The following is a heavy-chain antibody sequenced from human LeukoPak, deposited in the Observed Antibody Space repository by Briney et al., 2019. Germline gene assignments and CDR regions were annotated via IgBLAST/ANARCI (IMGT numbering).Heavy chain of an antibody. CDR3: ARTLRGGKFDY. CDR1: GFTFSSYG. J-gene: IGHJ4*02. V-gene: IGHV3-30*03. Sequence: GGSLRLSCAASGFTFSSYGMHWVRQPPGKGLEWVGFVSYDGSKKFYADFVKGRFTISRHNSRDTMYLQMNSLRTEDTAVYYCARTLRGGKFDYWGQGTLVTVSS. CDR2: VSYDGSKK. D-gene: IGHD4-23*01.